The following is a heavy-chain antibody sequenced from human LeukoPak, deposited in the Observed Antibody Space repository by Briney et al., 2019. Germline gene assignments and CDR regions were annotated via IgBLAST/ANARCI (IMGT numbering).Heavy chain of an antibody. CDR3: ATALPAYCGGDCYDYGMDV. CDR1: GYTLTELS. CDR2: FDPEDGET. D-gene: IGHD2-21*01. J-gene: IGHJ6*02. V-gene: IGHV1-24*01. Sequence: ASVKDSFKVSGYTLTELSMHWVRQAPGKGLEWMGGFDPEDGETIYAQKFQGRVTMTEDTSTDTAYMELSSLRSEDTAVYYCATALPAYCGGDCYDYGMDVWGQGTTVTVSS.